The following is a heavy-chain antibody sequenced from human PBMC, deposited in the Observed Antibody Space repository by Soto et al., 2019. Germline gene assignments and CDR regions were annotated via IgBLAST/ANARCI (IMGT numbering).Heavy chain of an antibody. CDR3: ARDYSSGFFLDY. CDR2: IYYSGST. Sequence: SETLSLTCTVSGGSISSSSYYWGWIRQPPGKGLEWIGSIYYSGSTYYNPSLKSRVTISVDTSKNQFSLKLSSVTAADTAVYYCARDYSSGFFLDYWGQGTLVTV. D-gene: IGHD6-19*01. V-gene: IGHV4-39*01. CDR1: GGSISSSSYY. J-gene: IGHJ4*02.